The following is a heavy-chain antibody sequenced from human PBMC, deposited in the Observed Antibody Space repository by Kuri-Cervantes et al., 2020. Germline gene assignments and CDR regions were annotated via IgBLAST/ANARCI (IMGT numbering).Heavy chain of an antibody. J-gene: IGHJ6*02. CDR2: IYYSGST. Sequence: GSLRLSCTVSGGSISSSSYYWGWIRQPPGKGLEWIGSIYYSGSTYYNPSLKSRVTISVDTSKNQFSLKLSSVTAADTAVYYCANLIWSQGVGNYGMDVWGQGTTVTVSS. V-gene: IGHV4-39*01. D-gene: IGHD2-15*01. CDR3: ANLIWSQGVGNYGMDV. CDR1: GGSISSSSYY.